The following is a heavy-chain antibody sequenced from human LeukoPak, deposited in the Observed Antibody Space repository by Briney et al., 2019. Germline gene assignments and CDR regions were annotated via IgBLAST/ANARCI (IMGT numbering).Heavy chain of an antibody. D-gene: IGHD2-2*01. Sequence: GGSLRLSCAASGFTFSSYAMHWVRQAPGKGLEWVVVISYDGSNKYYADSVKGRFTISRDNSKNTLYLQMNSLRAEDTAVYYCARDRVVVPAAYYYYYGMDVWGQGTTVTVSS. V-gene: IGHV3-30-3*01. CDR3: ARDRVVVPAAYYYYYGMDV. CDR1: GFTFSSYA. J-gene: IGHJ6*02. CDR2: ISYDGSNK.